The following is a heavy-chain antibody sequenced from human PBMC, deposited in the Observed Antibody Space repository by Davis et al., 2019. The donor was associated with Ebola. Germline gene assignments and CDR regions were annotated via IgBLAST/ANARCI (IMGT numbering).Heavy chain of an antibody. J-gene: IGHJ4*02. Sequence: GESLKISCAASGFSVSDTFMSWVRQAPGKGPEWVSAIIGSGGRTYYADSVKGRFTTSRDNSKNTVYLQMNSLRAEDTAVYYCARDHGYCSGGSCYSSYFDYWGQGTLVTVSS. D-gene: IGHD2-15*01. CDR1: GFSVSDTF. CDR3: ARDHGYCSGGSCYSSYFDY. CDR2: IIGSGGRT. V-gene: IGHV3-23*01.